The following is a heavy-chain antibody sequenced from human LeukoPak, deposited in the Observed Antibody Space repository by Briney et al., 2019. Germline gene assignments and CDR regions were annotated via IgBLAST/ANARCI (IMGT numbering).Heavy chain of an antibody. Sequence: GSLRLSCAATGFTFSSYGMHWVRQAPGKGLEWVAVISYDGSNKYYADSVKGRFTISRDNSKNTLYLQMNSLRAEDTAVYYCARGGRTMIVVASAYWGQGTLVTVSS. J-gene: IGHJ4*02. V-gene: IGHV3-30*19. CDR2: ISYDGSNK. D-gene: IGHD3-22*01. CDR1: GFTFSSYG. CDR3: ARGGRTMIVVASAY.